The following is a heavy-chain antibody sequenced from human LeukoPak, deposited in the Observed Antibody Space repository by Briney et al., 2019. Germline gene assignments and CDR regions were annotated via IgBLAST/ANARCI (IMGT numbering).Heavy chain of an antibody. V-gene: IGHV4-59*08. Sequence: SETLSLTCSVSGGSISSLYWSWIRQPPGKGLEWSGYIYYTGSTNYNPSLKSRVTMFVDMSKNQFSLSLSSVTAADTAVYYCARHRAYSSSSPFDYWGQGTLVTVSS. J-gene: IGHJ4*02. CDR2: IYYTGST. CDR1: GGSISSLY. D-gene: IGHD6-6*01. CDR3: ARHRAYSSSSPFDY.